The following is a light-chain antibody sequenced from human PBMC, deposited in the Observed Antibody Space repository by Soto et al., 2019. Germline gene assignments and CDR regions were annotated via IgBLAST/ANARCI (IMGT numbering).Light chain of an antibody. J-gene: IGKJ2*01. Sequence: EIVMTQSPATLSVSPGERATLSCRASQSVSNNLAWYQQKPGQAPRLLIYGASTRATGIPTRFSGSGSGTEFTLPINSLQSEDFAVYYCLQYNNWPPYTFGQGTRLEIK. V-gene: IGKV3-15*01. CDR3: LQYNNWPPYT. CDR2: GAS. CDR1: QSVSNN.